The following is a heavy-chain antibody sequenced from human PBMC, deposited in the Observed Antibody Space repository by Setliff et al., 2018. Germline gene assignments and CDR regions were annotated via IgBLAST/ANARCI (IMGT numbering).Heavy chain of an antibody. CDR2: INHSGST. D-gene: IGHD3-16*02. V-gene: IGHV4-34*01. CDR3: ARVKVLYDYVWGSYRYEDYYYGMDV. CDR1: GQSFSDYY. Sequence: SETLSLTCAIYGQSFSDYYWSWIRQPPGKGLEWIGEINHSGSTNYNPSLKSRVTISVDTSKNQFSLKLSSVTAADTAVYYCARVKVLYDYVWGSYRYEDYYYGMDVWGQGTTVTVSS. J-gene: IGHJ6*02.